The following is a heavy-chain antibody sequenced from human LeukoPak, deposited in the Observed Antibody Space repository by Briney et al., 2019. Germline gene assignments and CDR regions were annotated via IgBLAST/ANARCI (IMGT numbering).Heavy chain of an antibody. D-gene: IGHD4-17*01. CDR2: ISSSSSYI. CDR1: GFTFSSYS. V-gene: IGHV3-21*01. CDR3: ARAHTTVITHFDY. Sequence: GGSLTLSCAASGFTFSSYSMNWVRQAPGKGLEWVSSISSSSSYIYYADSVKGRFTISRDNAKNSLYLQMNSLRAEDTAVYYCARAHTTVITHFDYWGQGTLVTVSS. J-gene: IGHJ4*02.